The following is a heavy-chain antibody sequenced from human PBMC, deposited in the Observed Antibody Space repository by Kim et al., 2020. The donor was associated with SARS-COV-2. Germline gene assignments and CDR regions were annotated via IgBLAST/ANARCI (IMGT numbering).Heavy chain of an antibody. CDR3: ARVQHSQYYYDSSGYYHDAFDI. Sequence: SVKVSCKASGGTFSSYAISWVRQAPGQGLEWMGGIIPIFGTANYAQKFQGRVTITADESTSTAYMELSSLRSEDTAVYYCARVQHSQYYYDSSGYYHDAFDIWGQGTMVTVSS. V-gene: IGHV1-69*13. J-gene: IGHJ3*02. CDR1: GGTFSSYA. D-gene: IGHD3-22*01. CDR2: IIPIFGTA.